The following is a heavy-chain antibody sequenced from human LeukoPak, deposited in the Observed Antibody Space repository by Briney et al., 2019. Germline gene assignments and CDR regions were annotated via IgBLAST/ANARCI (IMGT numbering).Heavy chain of an antibody. D-gene: IGHD3-22*01. CDR2: ISGSGGST. J-gene: IGHJ4*02. CDR1: GFTFSDYY. V-gene: IGHV3-23*01. CDR3: AKAGYYYYLDY. Sequence: PGGSLRLSCAASGFTFSDYYMSWIRQAPGKGLEWVSAISGSGGSTYYADSVKGRFTISRDSSKNTLYLQMNSLRAEDTAVYYCAKAGYYYYLDYWGQGTLVTVSS.